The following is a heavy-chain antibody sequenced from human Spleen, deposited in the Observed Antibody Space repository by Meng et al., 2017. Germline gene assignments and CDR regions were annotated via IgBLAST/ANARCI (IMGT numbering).Heavy chain of an antibody. Sequence: SETLSLTCTVSGGSISSSSYYWGWIRQPPGKGLEWIGSIYYSGSTYYNPSLKSRVTISVDTSKNQFSLKLSSVTAADTAVYYCAGAIPIRYFSGGSCYTTGYFDYWGQGTLVTVSS. J-gene: IGHJ4*02. CDR2: IYYSGST. CDR1: GGSISSSSYY. V-gene: IGHV4-39*07. CDR3: AGAIPIRYFSGGSCYTTGYFDY. D-gene: IGHD2-15*01.